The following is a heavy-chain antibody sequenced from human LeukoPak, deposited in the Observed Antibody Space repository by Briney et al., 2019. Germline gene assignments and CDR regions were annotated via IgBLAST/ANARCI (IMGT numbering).Heavy chain of an antibody. D-gene: IGHD3-22*01. V-gene: IGHV4-34*01. CDR3: ARDRLHKYHLPSSGYYGVPDY. J-gene: IGHJ4*02. CDR2: INHSGST. Sequence: PSETLSLTCAVYGGSFSGYYWSWIRQPPGKGLEWIGEINHSGSTNYNPSLKSRVTISVDTSKNQFSLKLSSVTAADTAVYYCARDRLHKYHLPSSGYYGVPDYWGQGTLVAVSS. CDR1: GGSFSGYY.